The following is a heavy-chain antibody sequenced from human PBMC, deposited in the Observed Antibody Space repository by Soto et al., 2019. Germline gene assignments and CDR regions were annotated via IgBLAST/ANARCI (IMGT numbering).Heavy chain of an antibody. J-gene: IGHJ6*02. D-gene: IGHD3-3*01. V-gene: IGHV4-39*01. CDR2: IYYSGST. CDR1: GGSISSISYY. CDR3: AQIKPGYYDFWSGRKPTYYYYGMDV. Sequence: SQTLSLTCTVAGGSISSISYYWGWIRQPPGKGLEGIGSIYYSGSTYYNPSLKSRVTISVDTSKNQFSLKLSSVTAADTAVYYCAQIKPGYYDFWSGRKPTYYYYGMDVWGQGTPVTVSS.